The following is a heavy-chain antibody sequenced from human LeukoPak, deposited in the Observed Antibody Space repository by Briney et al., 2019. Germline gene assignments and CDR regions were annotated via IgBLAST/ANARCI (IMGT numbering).Heavy chain of an antibody. CDR3: ARDNAHRRLEAAGLGY. D-gene: IGHD6-13*01. CDR2: IRFDGRNK. Sequence: GGSLRLSCGTSGFTFSSYGMHWVRQAPGKGLEWVAFIRFDGRNKYHADSVKGRFTISRDNAKNSLYLQMNSLRAEDTAVYYCARDNAHRRLEAAGLGYWGQGTLVTVSS. J-gene: IGHJ4*02. CDR1: GFTFSSYG. V-gene: IGHV3-30*02.